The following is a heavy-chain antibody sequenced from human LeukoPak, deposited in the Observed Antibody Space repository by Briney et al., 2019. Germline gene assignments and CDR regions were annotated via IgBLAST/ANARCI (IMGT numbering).Heavy chain of an antibody. D-gene: IGHD6-19*01. J-gene: IGHJ4*02. V-gene: IGHV4-39*07. CDR2: IYYSGST. CDR3: ARDPGGPAVAGTYYFDY. CDR1: GGSISSSSYY. Sequence: SETLSLTCTVSGGSISSSSYYWGWIRQPPGKGLEWIGSIYYSGSTYYNPSLKSRVTISVDTSKNQFSLKLNSVTPEDTAVYYCARDPGGPAVAGTYYFDYWGQGTLVTVSS.